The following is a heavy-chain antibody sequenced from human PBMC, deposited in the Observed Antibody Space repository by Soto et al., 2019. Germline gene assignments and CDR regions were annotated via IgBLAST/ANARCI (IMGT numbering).Heavy chain of an antibody. Sequence: SETHSLTSTVYGGSCIGYYWSWIRQPPGKGLEWIGEINHSGSTNYNPSLKSRVTISVDTSKNQFSLKLSSVTAADTAVYYCARGLRDYVWGSYRYDRQNNWFDPWGQGTLVTSPQ. J-gene: IGHJ5*02. CDR1: GGSCIGYY. D-gene: IGHD3-16*02. V-gene: IGHV4-34*01. CDR2: INHSGST. CDR3: ARGLRDYVWGSYRYDRQNNWFDP.